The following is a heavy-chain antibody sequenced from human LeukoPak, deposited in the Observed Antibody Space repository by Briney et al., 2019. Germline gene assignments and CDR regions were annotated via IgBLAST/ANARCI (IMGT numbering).Heavy chain of an antibody. J-gene: IGHJ4*02. D-gene: IGHD3-9*01. CDR3: ARHSRTYYDILTGPYGGSFDY. CDR2: INHSGTT. V-gene: IGHV4-34*01. Sequence: KPSETLSLTCAVYGESFSGHYWTWIRQPPGKGLEWIGEINHSGTTNYNPSLKSRVTILADTSKNQFSLKLSSVTAADTAVYYCARHSRTYYDILTGPYGGSFDYWGQRTLVTVSS. CDR1: GESFSGHY.